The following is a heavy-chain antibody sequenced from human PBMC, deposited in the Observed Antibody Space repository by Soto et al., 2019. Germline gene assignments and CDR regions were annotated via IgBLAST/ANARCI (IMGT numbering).Heavy chain of an antibody. Sequence: PSATLSLTCTVSGDSIMRDSYYLNWIRQHPGKGLEWIGYIYYSGTTAYNPSPKTRVSISPDTSKNQFSLKLRSVTAADTAVYYCARDLLSIAGIGMDVWGQGSTVTV. D-gene: IGHD6-6*01. CDR2: IYYSGTT. CDR3: ARDLLSIAGIGMDV. V-gene: IGHV4-31*03. J-gene: IGHJ6*02. CDR1: GDSIMRDSYY.